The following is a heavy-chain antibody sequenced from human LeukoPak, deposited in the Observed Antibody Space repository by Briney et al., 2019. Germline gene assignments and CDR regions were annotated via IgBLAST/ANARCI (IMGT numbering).Heavy chain of an antibody. CDR2: ISYDGSNK. CDR3: AKGDRSGRWLQSIPLPPFDY. J-gene: IGHJ4*02. Sequence: PGRSLRLSCAASGFTFSSYGMHWVRQAPGKGLEWVAVISYDGSNKYYADSVKGRFTISRDNSKNTLYLQMNSLRAEDTAVYYCAKGDRSGRWLQSIPLPPFDYWGQGTLVTVSS. V-gene: IGHV3-30*18. D-gene: IGHD5-24*01. CDR1: GFTFSSYG.